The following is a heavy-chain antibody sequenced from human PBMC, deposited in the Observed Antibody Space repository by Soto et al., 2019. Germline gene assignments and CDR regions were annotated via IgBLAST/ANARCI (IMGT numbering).Heavy chain of an antibody. CDR2: ISSSSSYI. V-gene: IGHV3-21*01. CDR1: GFTFSSYS. Sequence: EVQLVESGGGLVKPGGSLRLSCAASGFTFSSYSMNWVRQAPGKGLEWVSSISSSSSYIYYADSVKGRFTISRDNAKNSLYLQMTGLRAEDTAVYYCARGWAAAGTDYYYGMDVWGQGTTVTVSS. J-gene: IGHJ6*02. D-gene: IGHD6-13*01. CDR3: ARGWAAAGTDYYYGMDV.